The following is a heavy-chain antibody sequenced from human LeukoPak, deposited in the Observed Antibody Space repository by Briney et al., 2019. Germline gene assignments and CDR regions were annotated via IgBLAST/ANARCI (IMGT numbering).Heavy chain of an antibody. J-gene: IGHJ4*02. CDR1: GGSIRSYY. Sequence: PSETLSLTCTVSGGSIRSYYWSWIRQPPGKGLEWIGYIYYSGSTNYNPSLKSRVSISVDTSKNQFSLKLSSVTAADTAVYYCARYGLIRGFEYWGQGTLVTVSS. V-gene: IGHV4-59*01. CDR3: ARYGLIRGFEY. D-gene: IGHD3-16*01. CDR2: IYYSGST.